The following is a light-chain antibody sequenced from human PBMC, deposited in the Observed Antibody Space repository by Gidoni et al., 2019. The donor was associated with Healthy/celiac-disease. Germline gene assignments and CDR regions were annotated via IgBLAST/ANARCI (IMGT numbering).Light chain of an antibody. Sequence: EIVLSQFPGTLSLSPGERATLSCGASQSVSSSYLAWYQQKPGQAPWLLIDGATSRATGIPDRFSGSWAGTDFTLTISRLEPEDFAVYYCQQYGSSFTFGPGTKVDIK. CDR2: GAT. CDR1: QSVSSSY. CDR3: QQYGSSFT. V-gene: IGKV3-20*01. J-gene: IGKJ3*01.